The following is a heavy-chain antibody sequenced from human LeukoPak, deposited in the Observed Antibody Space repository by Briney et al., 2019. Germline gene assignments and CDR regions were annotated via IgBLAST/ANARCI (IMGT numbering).Heavy chain of an antibody. J-gene: IGHJ4*02. V-gene: IGHV4-39*01. Sequence: SETLSLTCTVPGDSISSSNYYWGWIRQPPGKGLEWIGSMYSSGRTYYNPSLKSRVTISVDTSKNQFSLKLSSVTAADTAVYFCTRSSRISWYNLDYWGRGTLVTVSS. CDR1: GDSISSSNYY. CDR2: MYSSGRT. CDR3: TRSSRISWYNLDY. D-gene: IGHD6-13*01.